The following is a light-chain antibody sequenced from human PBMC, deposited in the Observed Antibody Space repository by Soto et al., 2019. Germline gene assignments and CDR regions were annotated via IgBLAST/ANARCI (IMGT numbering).Light chain of an antibody. CDR1: QSVDTTF. CDR2: GAS. Sequence: EIVLTQSPGSLSLSPGQRATLSCRASQSVDTTFFAWYQKKPGQAPRLLIYGASNRATGIPDRFSGSGYGTDFTLIISRLEPEDFAVYYCQQYMSSVTFGQGTKVEIK. CDR3: QQYMSSVT. V-gene: IGKV3-20*01. J-gene: IGKJ1*01.